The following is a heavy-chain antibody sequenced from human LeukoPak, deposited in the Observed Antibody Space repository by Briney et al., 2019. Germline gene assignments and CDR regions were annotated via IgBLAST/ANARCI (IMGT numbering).Heavy chain of an antibody. J-gene: IGHJ4*02. CDR3: ARGVLGYCSSTSCYPFDY. V-gene: IGHV3-33*01. Sequence: PGRSLRLSCAASGFTFSSYGMHWVRQAPGKGLEWVAVIWYDGSNKYYADSVKGRFTISRDNPKNTLYLQMNSLRAEDTAVYYCARGVLGYCSSTSCYPFDYWGQGTLVTVSS. D-gene: IGHD2-2*01. CDR1: GFTFSSYG. CDR2: IWYDGSNK.